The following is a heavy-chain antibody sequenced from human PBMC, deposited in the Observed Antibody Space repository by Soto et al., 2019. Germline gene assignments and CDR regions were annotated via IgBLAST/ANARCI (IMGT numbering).Heavy chain of an antibody. V-gene: IGHV5-10-1*01. CDR2: IDPSDSYT. D-gene: IGHD3-22*01. J-gene: IGHJ3*02. CDR1: GYSFTSYW. CDR3: ARHATHYYDSSGYYGRSAFDI. Sequence: EFLKISFKGSGYSFTSYWISWVGQIPGKGLEWMGRIDPSDSYTNYSPSFQGHVTISADKSISTAYLQWSSLKASDTAMYYCARHATHYYDSSGYYGRSAFDIWGQGTMVTVSS.